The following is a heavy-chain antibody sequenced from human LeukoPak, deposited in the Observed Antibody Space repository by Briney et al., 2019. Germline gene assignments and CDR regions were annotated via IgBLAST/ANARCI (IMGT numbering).Heavy chain of an antibody. CDR3: ARPPARGSSDY. D-gene: IGHD3-10*01. CDR2: INHSGST. V-gene: IGHV4-34*01. Sequence: SETLSLTCAVSGGSLSGYYWSWIRQPPGKGLEWIGEINHSGSTNYNPSLKSRVTISVDTSKNQFSLKLSSVTAADTAVYYCARPPARGSSDYWGQGTLVTVSS. J-gene: IGHJ4*02. CDR1: GGSLSGYY.